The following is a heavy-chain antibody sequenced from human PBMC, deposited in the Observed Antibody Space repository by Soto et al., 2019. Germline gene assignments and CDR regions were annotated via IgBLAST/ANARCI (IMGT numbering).Heavy chain of an antibody. Sequence: GGSLRLSCAASGFTFSSYAMSWVRQAPGKGLEWVSAISGSGGSTYYADSVKGRFTISRDNSKNTLYLQMNSLRAEDTAVYYCAKSGRLTYYDILTGERRDPAGPYYFDDRGEGSLVTVSS. D-gene: IGHD3-9*01. J-gene: IGHJ4*02. CDR2: ISGSGGST. V-gene: IGHV3-23*01. CDR3: AKSGRLTYYDILTGERRDPAGPYYFDD. CDR1: GFTFSSYA.